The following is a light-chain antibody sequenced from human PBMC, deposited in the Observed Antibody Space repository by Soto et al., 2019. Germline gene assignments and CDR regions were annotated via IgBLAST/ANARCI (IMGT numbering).Light chain of an antibody. CDR1: SSNIGSNT. Sequence: QAVLTQPPSASGTPGQRVTISCSGSSSNIGSNTVNWYQQLPGTAPKLLTYGYNQRPSGVPDRFSGSKSGTSASLAISGLQSEDEADYLCAACDDTLKGPVFGGGTKLTVL. J-gene: IGLJ3*02. CDR2: GYN. CDR3: AACDDTLKGPV. V-gene: IGLV1-44*01.